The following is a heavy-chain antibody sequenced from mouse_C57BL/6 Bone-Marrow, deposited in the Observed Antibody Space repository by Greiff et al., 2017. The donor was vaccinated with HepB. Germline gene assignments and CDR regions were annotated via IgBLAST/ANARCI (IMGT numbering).Heavy chain of an antibody. V-gene: IGHV1-50*01. D-gene: IGHD1-1*01. CDR1: GYTFTSYW. CDR3: ARYPPDYYGSSYGY. Sequence: QVQLQQPGAELVKPGASVKLSCKASGYTFTSYWMQWVKQRPGHGLEWIGEIDPSDSYTNYNQKFKGKATLTVDTSSSTAYMQLSSLTSEDSAVYYCARYPPDYYGSSYGYWGQGTTLTVSS. J-gene: IGHJ2*01. CDR2: IDPSDSYT.